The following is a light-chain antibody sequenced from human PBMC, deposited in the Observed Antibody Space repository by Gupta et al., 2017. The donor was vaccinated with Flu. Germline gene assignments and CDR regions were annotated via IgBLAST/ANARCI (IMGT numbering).Light chain of an antibody. V-gene: IGLV1-44*01. CDR1: VFNIGGKS. J-gene: IGLJ2*01. CDR3: PAWESGRKHLV. Sequence: TNTFSGSVFNIGGKSVNRYPQMPGTAPGIVVYIDAERPSGIPDRVFGSNSGTSATLPINGLQAEDEADYYCPAWESGRKHLVFGGGTKLTVL. CDR2: IDA.